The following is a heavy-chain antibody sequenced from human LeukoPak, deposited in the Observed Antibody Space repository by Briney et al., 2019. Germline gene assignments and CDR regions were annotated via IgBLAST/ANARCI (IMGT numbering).Heavy chain of an antibody. D-gene: IGHD6-13*01. CDR3: ARVGAAGTFNWFDP. CDR1: GGSISSGSYY. J-gene: IGHJ5*02. Sequence: PSETLSLTCTVSGGSISSGSYYWGWIRQPPGKGLEWIGSIYYSGSTYYNPSLKSRVTISVDTSKNQFSLKLSSVTAADTAVYYCARVGAAGTFNWFDPWGQGTLVTVSS. CDR2: IYYSGST. V-gene: IGHV4-39*01.